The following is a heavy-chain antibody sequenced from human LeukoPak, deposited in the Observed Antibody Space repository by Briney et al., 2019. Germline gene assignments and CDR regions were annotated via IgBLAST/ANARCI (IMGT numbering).Heavy chain of an antibody. V-gene: IGHV3-23*01. J-gene: IGHJ4*02. CDR2: ISGSGGST. CDR3: AKDDNTATGPLYFDY. D-gene: IGHD5-18*01. CDR1: GFTFSSYA. Sequence: GGSLRLSCAASGFTFSSYAMSWVRQAPGKGLEWVSAISGSGGSTYYADSVKGRFTISRDNSKNTLYLQMNSLRAEDTAVYYCAKDDNTATGPLYFDYWGQGTLVTVFS.